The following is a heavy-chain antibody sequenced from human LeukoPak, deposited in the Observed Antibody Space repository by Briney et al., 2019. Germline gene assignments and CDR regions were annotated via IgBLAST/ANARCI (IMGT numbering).Heavy chain of an antibody. CDR3: ARISAAPDAFDI. D-gene: IGHD6-25*01. CDR2: IYYSGST. CDR1: GGSISSYY. Sequence: PSETLSLTCTVSGGSISSYYWSWIRQPPGKGLEWIGYIYYSGSTNYNPSLKSRVTISVDTSKNQFSLKLSSVTAADTAVYHCARISAAPDAFDIWGQGTMVTVSS. J-gene: IGHJ3*02. V-gene: IGHV4-59*08.